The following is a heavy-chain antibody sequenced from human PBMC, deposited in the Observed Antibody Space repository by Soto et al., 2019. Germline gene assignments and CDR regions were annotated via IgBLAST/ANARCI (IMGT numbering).Heavy chain of an antibody. Sequence: QVQVVQSGVEVKQPGASVKVSCKASGYTFTHYGISWVRQAPGQGLEWMGWVSAYNGKTQYAQKFQGRVTMTTETSTATAYMEMRRLRSDHTAVYYCAGVDLHWESGCYKQNWFDPRGQGTLVTVSA. CDR3: AGVDLHWESGCYKQNWFDP. CDR2: VSAYNGKT. CDR1: GYTFTHYG. D-gene: IGHD3-22*01. J-gene: IGHJ5*02. V-gene: IGHV1-18*01.